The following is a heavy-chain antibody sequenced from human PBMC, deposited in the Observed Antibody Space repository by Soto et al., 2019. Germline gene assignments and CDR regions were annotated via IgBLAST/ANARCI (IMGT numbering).Heavy chain of an antibody. D-gene: IGHD3-10*01. CDR2: ISYDGGNK. Sequence: QVQLVESGGGVVQPGRSLRLSYAASGFTFNTYAMHWVRQAPGMGLEWVAVISYDGGNKYYADSVKGRFTISRDNSKNTLYLQINSLRAEDTAVYYCARPDYDSGSYPDYWGQGTLVTVSS. V-gene: IGHV3-30-3*01. J-gene: IGHJ4*02. CDR3: ARPDYDSGSYPDY. CDR1: GFTFNTYA.